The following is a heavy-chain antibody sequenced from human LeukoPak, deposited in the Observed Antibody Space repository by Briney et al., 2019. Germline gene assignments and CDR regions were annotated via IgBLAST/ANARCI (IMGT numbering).Heavy chain of an antibody. CDR2: ISGSGGST. V-gene: IGHV3-23*01. CDR3: AKEEWLLYFDY. J-gene: IGHJ4*02. Sequence: GGPLKLSCAASGFPFSSYALSGAGRAPGKGLGWVSAISGSGGSTYYADSVKGRFTISRDNSKNTLYLQMNSLRAEDTAVYYCAKEEWLLYFDYWGQGTLVTVSS. D-gene: IGHD5-12*01. CDR1: GFPFSSYA.